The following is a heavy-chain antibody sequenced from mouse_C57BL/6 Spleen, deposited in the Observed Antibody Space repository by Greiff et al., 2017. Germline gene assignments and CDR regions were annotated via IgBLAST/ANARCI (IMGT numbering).Heavy chain of an antibody. CDR2: IPPNRGST. J-gene: IGHJ4*01. Sequence: QVQLQQPGAELVKPGASVKLSCTASGYTFTSYWMHWVKQRPGQGLEWIGMIPPNRGSTNYNEKFKSKATLTVDKSSSTAYMQLSSLTSEDSAVYYCARSPPNWDHYYAMDYWGQGTSVTVSS. V-gene: IGHV1-64*01. CDR1: GYTFTSYW. CDR3: ARSPPNWDHYYAMDY. D-gene: IGHD4-1*01.